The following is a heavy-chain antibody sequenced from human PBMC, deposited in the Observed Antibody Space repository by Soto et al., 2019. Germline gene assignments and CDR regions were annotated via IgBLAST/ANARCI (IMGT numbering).Heavy chain of an antibody. V-gene: IGHV1-18*01. D-gene: IGHD2-2*01. CDR3: ARVPDIVVVPAALRLFDY. J-gene: IGHJ4*02. CDR1: GYTXTSYG. CDR2: ISAYNGNT. Sequence: SXKVSFKASGYTXTSYGIRLVRQAPGQGLEWMGWISAYNGNTNYAQKLQGRVTMTTDTSTSTAYMELRSLRSDDTAVYYFARVPDIVVVPAALRLFDYWGQGTLGTVSS.